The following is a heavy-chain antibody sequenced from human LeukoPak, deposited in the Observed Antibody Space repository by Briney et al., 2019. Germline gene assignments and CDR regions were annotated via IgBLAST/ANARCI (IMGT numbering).Heavy chain of an antibody. CDR2: IYTSGST. D-gene: IGHD6-13*01. CDR3: ARDPSIAAAGTNWFDP. V-gene: IGHV4-61*02. J-gene: IGHJ5*02. CDR1: GGSISSGSYY. Sequence: PSETLSLTCTVSGGSISSGSYYWRWIRQPAGKGLEWIGRIYTSGSTNYNPSLKSRVTISVDTSKNQFSLKLSSVTAADTAVYYCARDPSIAAAGTNWFDPWGQGTLVTVSS.